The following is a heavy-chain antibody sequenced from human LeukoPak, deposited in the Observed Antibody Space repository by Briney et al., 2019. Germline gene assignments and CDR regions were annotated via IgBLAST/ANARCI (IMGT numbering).Heavy chain of an antibody. CDR1: GFTFSSYA. D-gene: IGHD2-2*02. Sequence: GGSLRLSCAASGFTFSSYAMSWVRQAPGKGLEWVSAISGSGGSTNYADSVKGRFTISRDNAKNTLYLQMNSLRAEDTAVYYCASYFRCSGATCYTNYWGQGTLVTVSS. CDR2: ISGSGGST. CDR3: ASYFRCSGATCYTNY. J-gene: IGHJ4*02. V-gene: IGHV3-23*01.